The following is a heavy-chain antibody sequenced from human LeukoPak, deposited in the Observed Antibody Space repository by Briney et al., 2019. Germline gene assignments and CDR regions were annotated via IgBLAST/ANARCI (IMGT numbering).Heavy chain of an antibody. CDR1: GYTFTSYG. D-gene: IGHD3-10*01. CDR3: ARDLVFWGSGSYFSPPQDY. J-gene: IGHJ4*02. V-gene: IGHV1-18*01. CDR2: ISAYNGNT. Sequence: ASVTVSCKASGYTFTSYGISWVRQAPGQGLEWMGWISAYNGNTNYAQKLQGRVTMTTDTSTSTAYMELRSLRSDDTAVYYCARDLVFWGSGSYFSPPQDYWGQGTLVTVSS.